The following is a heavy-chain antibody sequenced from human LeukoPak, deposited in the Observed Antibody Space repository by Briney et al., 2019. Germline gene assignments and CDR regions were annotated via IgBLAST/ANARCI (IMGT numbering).Heavy chain of an antibody. CDR1: GGSISSGGYY. CDR2: IYYSGST. Sequence: SQTLSLTCTVSGGSISSGGYYWSWIRQHPGKGLDGMGYIYYSGSTYYNPSLKSRVTISVDTSKNQFSLKLSSVTAADTAVYYCARAPTKAPLYYFDYWGQGTLVTVSS. CDR3: ARAPTKAPLYYFDY. J-gene: IGHJ4*02. V-gene: IGHV4-31*03. D-gene: IGHD2/OR15-2a*01.